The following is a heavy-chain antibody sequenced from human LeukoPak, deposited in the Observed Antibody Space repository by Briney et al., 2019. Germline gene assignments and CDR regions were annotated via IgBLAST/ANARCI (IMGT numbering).Heavy chain of an antibody. Sequence: PSQTLSLTCTVSGGSISTGGYYWSWIRQHPGKGLEWIGYIYYSGSTYYNPSLKSRVTISVDTSKNQFSLKLSSVTAADTAVYYCARTGIQYYFDYWGQGALVTVSS. CDR2: IYYSGST. J-gene: IGHJ4*02. V-gene: IGHV4-31*03. CDR1: GGSISTGGYY. CDR3: ARTGIQYYFDY. D-gene: IGHD5-18*01.